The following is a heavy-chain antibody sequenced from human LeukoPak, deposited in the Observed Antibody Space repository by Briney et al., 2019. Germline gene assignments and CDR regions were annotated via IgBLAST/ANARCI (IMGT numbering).Heavy chain of an antibody. CDR1: GYTFTGYY. Sequence: ASVKVSCKASGYTFTGYYMHWVRQAPGQGLEWMGWINPNSGGTNYAQKFQGWVTMTRDTSISTAYMELSRLRSDDTAVYYCARDVQTPYGGNNYWGQGTLVTVSS. J-gene: IGHJ4*02. CDR3: ARDVQTPYGGNNY. V-gene: IGHV1-2*04. D-gene: IGHD4-23*01. CDR2: INPNSGGT.